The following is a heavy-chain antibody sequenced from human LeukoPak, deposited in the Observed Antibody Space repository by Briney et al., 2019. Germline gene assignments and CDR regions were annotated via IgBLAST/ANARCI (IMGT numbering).Heavy chain of an antibody. J-gene: IGHJ4*02. CDR2: IKSKTDGSTT. D-gene: IGHD5-12*01. Sequence: PGGSLRLSCAASGFAFSNAWMSWVRQAPGKGLEWVGRIKSKTDGSTTDYAAPVKGRFTISRDDSKNTLYLQMNSLKTEDTAVYYCTTGGYGGQFDYWGQGTLVTVSS. CDR1: GFAFSNAW. V-gene: IGHV3-15*01. CDR3: TTGGYGGQFDY.